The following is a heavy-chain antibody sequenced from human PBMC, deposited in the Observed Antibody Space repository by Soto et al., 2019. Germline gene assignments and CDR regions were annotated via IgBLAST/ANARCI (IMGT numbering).Heavy chain of an antibody. CDR1: GGSFSGYY. V-gene: IGHV4-34*01. D-gene: IGHD1-26*01. J-gene: IGHJ6*02. Sequence: QVQLQQWGAGLLKPSETLSLTCAVYGGSFSGYYWSWIRQPPGKGLEWIGEINHSGSTNYNPSLKSRVTISVDTSKNQFSLKLSSVTAADTAVYYCARGLVGATRYYYYYGMDVWGQGTTVTVSS. CDR3: ARGLVGATRYYYYYGMDV. CDR2: INHSGST.